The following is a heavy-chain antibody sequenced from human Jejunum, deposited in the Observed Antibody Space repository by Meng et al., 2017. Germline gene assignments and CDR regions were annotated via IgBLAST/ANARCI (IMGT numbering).Heavy chain of an antibody. CDR2: INHNGSP. V-gene: IGHV4-34*01. Sequence: QVQLQQWGAGLLKPSETLSLTCAVYGGSFSGYYWTWIRQPPGKGLEWIGEINHNGSPYYNPSLNNRVTMSVDTSKNQLSLKLSSVTAADTAVYYCAIGGPGPRLLNWGQGTLVTVFS. D-gene: IGHD1-14*01. CDR1: GGSFSGYY. J-gene: IGHJ4*02. CDR3: AIGGPGPRLLN.